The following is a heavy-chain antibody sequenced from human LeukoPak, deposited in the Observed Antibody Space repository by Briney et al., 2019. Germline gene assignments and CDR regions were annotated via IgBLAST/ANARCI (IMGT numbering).Heavy chain of an antibody. V-gene: IGHV3-13*01. D-gene: IGHD6-6*01. Sequence: GGSLRLSCAASGFSFRKYDMHWVRQIIGGGLEWVSGIGTLADTFYSDSAKGRFTISRNNGRNSLYLQMNNLRGDDTAIYYCVRDQTIDSRPGPSDPFDVWGQGTIVTVSS. J-gene: IGHJ3*01. CDR2: IGTLADT. CDR3: VRDQTIDSRPGPSDPFDV. CDR1: GFSFRKYD.